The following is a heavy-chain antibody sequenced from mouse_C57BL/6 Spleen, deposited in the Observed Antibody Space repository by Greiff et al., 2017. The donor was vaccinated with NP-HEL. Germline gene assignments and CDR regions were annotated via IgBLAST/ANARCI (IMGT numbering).Heavy chain of an antibody. CDR1: GYTFTSYW. Sequence: QVQLQQPGAELVMPGASVKLSCKASGYTFTSYWMHWVKQRPGQGLEWIGEIAPSDSYTNYNQKFKGKSTLTVDKSSSTAYMQLSSLTSEDSAVYYCAIYDPDDWGQGTTLTVSS. D-gene: IGHD2-3*01. V-gene: IGHV1-69*01. CDR2: IAPSDSYT. J-gene: IGHJ2*01. CDR3: AIYDPDD.